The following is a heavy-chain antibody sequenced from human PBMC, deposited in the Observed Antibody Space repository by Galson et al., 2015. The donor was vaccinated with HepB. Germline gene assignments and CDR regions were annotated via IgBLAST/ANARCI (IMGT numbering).Heavy chain of an antibody. CDR1: GFTFISRA. CDR3: AKLGPGSSSSLES. CDR2: INGRGEDT. V-gene: IGHV3-23*01. D-gene: IGHD6-13*01. J-gene: IGHJ4*02. Sequence: SLRLSCAASGFTFISRAMSWVRQAPGKGLEWVSAINGRGEDTYYADSVKGRFTISRDNSKNTLYLQMNTLRAEDTAVYYCAKLGPGSSSSLESWGQGTLVTVSS.